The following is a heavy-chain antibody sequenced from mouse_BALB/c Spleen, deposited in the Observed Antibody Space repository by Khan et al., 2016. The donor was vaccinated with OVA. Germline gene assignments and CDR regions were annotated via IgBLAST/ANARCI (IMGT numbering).Heavy chain of an antibody. D-gene: IGHD2-9*01. V-gene: IGHV9-1*02. CDR2: INTYTGEP. Sequence: QSQWGQSGPELKKPGETVKISCKACGYTFTNYGMNWVKQAPGKGLKWMGWINTYTGEPTYADDFKGRFAFSLETSASTAYLQISNLKNEDMATFLSARTCYGYDRYFDVWGAGTTVTVSS. CDR3: ARTCYGYDRYFDV. J-gene: IGHJ1*01. CDR1: GYTFTNYG.